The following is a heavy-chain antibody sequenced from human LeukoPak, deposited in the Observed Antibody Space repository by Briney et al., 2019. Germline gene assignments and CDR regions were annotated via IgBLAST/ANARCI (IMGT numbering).Heavy chain of an antibody. CDR1: GGSISSSSDY. V-gene: IGHV4-39*07. CDR3: ARDGSGWPYYFDY. J-gene: IGHJ4*02. Sequence: PSETLSLTCTVSGGSISSSSDYWGGIRQAPGKGLEWIGSIYYHENTYYNSSLKSRVTISVDTSKNQFSLKLSSVTAADTAVYYCARDGSGWPYYFDYWGQGTLVTVSS. CDR2: IYYHENT. D-gene: IGHD6-19*01.